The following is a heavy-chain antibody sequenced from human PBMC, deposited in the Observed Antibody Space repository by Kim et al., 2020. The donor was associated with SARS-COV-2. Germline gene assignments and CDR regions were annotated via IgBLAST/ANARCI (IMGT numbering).Heavy chain of an antibody. D-gene: IGHD6-13*01. CDR1: GFTFSSYG. CDR2: IWYDGSNK. J-gene: IGHJ4*02. CDR3: ARDQPGYSSSWYRY. V-gene: IGHV3-33*01. Sequence: GGSLRLSCAASGFTFSSYGMHWVRQAPGKGLEWVAVIWYDGSNKYYADSVKGRFTISRDNSKNTLYLQMNSLRAEDTAVYYCARDQPGYSSSWYRYWGQGSLVTVSS.